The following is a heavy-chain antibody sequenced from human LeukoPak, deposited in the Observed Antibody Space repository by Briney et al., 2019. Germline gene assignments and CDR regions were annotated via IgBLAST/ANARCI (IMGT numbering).Heavy chain of an antibody. V-gene: IGHV4-31*03. D-gene: IGHD2-15*01. CDR1: GGSISSGGYY. CDR2: IYYSGST. CDR3: ARSRVVAATGWLDP. J-gene: IGHJ5*02. Sequence: PSQTLSLTCTVSGGSISSGGYYWSWIRQHPGKGLEWIGYIYYSGSTYYNPSLKSRVTISVDTSKNQFSLKLSSVTAADTAVYYCARSRVVAATGWLDPWGQGTLVTVSS.